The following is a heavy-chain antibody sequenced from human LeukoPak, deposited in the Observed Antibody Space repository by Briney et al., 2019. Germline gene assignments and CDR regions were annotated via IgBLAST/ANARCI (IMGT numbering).Heavy chain of an antibody. V-gene: IGHV1-2*02. Sequence: ASVKVSCTASGYSFTGHYIHWVRHVPGQGLERMGWINPNSGGTSFAQKFHGRVTMTRDTSITTAFMELSSLRSDDTAVYYCARDADCTSTSCYVGYWGQGTLVTVSP. CDR3: ARDADCTSTSCYVGY. D-gene: IGHD2-2*01. J-gene: IGHJ4*02. CDR1: GYSFTGHY. CDR2: INPNSGGT.